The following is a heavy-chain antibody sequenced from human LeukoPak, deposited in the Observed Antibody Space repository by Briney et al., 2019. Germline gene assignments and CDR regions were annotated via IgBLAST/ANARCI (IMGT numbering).Heavy chain of an antibody. CDR1: GFTFSSYS. D-gene: IGHD3-22*01. V-gene: IGHV4-34*01. J-gene: IGHJ4*02. Sequence: PGGSLRLSCAASGFTFSSYSMSWVRQPPGKGLEWIGEINHSGSTNYNPSLKSRVTISVDTSKNQFSLKLSSVTAADTAVYYCARLYYYVTDFDYWGQGTLVTVSS. CDR2: INHSGST. CDR3: ARLYYYVTDFDY.